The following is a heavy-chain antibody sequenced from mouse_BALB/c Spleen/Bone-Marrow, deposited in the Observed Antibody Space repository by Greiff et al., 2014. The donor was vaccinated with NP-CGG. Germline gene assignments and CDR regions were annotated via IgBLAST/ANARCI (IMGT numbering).Heavy chain of an antibody. D-gene: IGHD1-1*02. J-gene: IGHJ4*01. V-gene: IGHV1S81*02. CDR2: INPSNGGT. CDR1: GYTFTSYY. CDR3: TLWCYAMDY. Sequence: VQLQQSGAELVKPGASVKLSCKASGYTFTSYYMYWVKQRPGQGLEWIGEINPSNGGTNFNEKFKSKGTLTVDRSSSTAYTQLSSLTSEDSAVYYCTLWCYAMDYWGQGTSVTVSS.